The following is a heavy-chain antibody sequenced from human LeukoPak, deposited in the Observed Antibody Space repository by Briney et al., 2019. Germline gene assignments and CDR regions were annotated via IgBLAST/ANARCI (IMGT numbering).Heavy chain of an antibody. CDR2: MNPNSGNT. Sequence: GSSVKVSCKASGGTFSSYAISWVRQATGQGLEWMGWMNPNSGNTGYAQKFQGRVTMTRNTSISTAYMELSSLRSEDTAVYYCARRPSKYYDILTGYYRSEFDYWGQGTLVTVSS. CDR3: ARRPSKYYDILTGYYRSEFDY. D-gene: IGHD3-9*01. CDR1: GGTFSSYA. V-gene: IGHV1-8*02. J-gene: IGHJ4*02.